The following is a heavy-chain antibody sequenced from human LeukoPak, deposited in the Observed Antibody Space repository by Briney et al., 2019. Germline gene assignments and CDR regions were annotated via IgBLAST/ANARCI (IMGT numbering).Heavy chain of an antibody. CDR2: IYYSGST. Sequence: SETLSLTCTVYGGSISSYYWSWIRQPPGKGLEWIGYIYYSGSTNYNPSLKSRVTISVDTSKNQFSLKLSSVTAAETAVYYCARHWPYCSSTSCYQRPGWFDPWGQGTLVTVSS. CDR1: GGSISSYY. J-gene: IGHJ5*02. CDR3: ARHWPYCSSTSCYQRPGWFDP. V-gene: IGHV4-59*08. D-gene: IGHD2-2*01.